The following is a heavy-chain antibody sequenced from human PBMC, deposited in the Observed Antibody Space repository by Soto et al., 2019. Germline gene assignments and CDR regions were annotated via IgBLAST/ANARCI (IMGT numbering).Heavy chain of an antibody. CDR1: SGSISSSNW. D-gene: IGHD3-10*01. J-gene: IGHJ3*02. Sequence: SETLSLTCAVSSGSISSSNWWSWVRQPPGKGLEWIGEIYHSGSTNYNPSLKSRVTISVDKSKNQFSLKLSSVTAADTAVYYCAAILEPRMVRGGIRIWGQGTMVTVSS. CDR2: IYHSGST. V-gene: IGHV4-4*02. CDR3: AAILEPRMVRGGIRI.